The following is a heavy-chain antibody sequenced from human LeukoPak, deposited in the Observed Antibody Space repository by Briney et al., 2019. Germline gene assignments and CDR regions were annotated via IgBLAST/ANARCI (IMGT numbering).Heavy chain of an antibody. CDR1: GFTFSSYA. J-gene: IGHJ6*02. V-gene: IGHV3-23*01. CDR2: ISGSGGST. D-gene: IGHD2-15*01. Sequence: GGSLRLSCAASGFTFSSYAMSWVRQAPGKGLEWVSAISGSGGSTYYADSVKGRFTISRDNSKNTLYLQMNSLRAEDTAVYYCAKDSGGSAYYYYGMDVWGQGTTVTVSS. CDR3: AKDSGGSAYYYYGMDV.